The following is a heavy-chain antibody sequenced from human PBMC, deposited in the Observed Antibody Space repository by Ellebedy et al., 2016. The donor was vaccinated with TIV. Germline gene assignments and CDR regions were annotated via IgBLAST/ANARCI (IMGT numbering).Heavy chain of an antibody. J-gene: IGHJ4*02. CDR3: ARCGYSGYGNDY. D-gene: IGHD5-12*01. V-gene: IGHV1-69*13. CDR2: IIPIFGTA. CDR1: GGTFSSYA. Sequence: ASVKVSCKASGGTFSSYAISWVRQAPGQGLEWMGGIIPIFGTANYAQKFQGRVTITADESTSTAYMELSSLRSEDTAVYYCARCGYSGYGNDYWGQGTLVTVSS.